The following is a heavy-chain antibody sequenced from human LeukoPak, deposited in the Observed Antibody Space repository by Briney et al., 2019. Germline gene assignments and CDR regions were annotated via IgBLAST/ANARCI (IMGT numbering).Heavy chain of an antibody. Sequence: ASVKVSCKASGYTFTSYDINWVRQAPGQGLEWMGWINPNSGGTNYAQKFQGRVTMTRDTSISTAYMELSRLRSDDTAVYYCARVGTAADFDYWGQGTLVTVSS. CDR2: INPNSGGT. CDR3: ARVGTAADFDY. CDR1: GYTFTSYD. V-gene: IGHV1-2*02. J-gene: IGHJ4*02. D-gene: IGHD6-13*01.